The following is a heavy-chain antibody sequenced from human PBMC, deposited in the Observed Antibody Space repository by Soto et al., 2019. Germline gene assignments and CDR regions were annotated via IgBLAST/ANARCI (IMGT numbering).Heavy chain of an antibody. V-gene: IGHV5-51*01. CDR1: GYTFTSYW. CDR2: IYPGDSDT. D-gene: IGHD3-10*01. CDR3: ASFYLTVGRPDAFDI. J-gene: IGHJ3*02. Sequence: PXESLKVSGKCSGYTFTSYWIGLVLQMPGKGLEWMGIIYPGDSDTRYSPSFQGQVTISADKSISTAYLQWSSLKASDTAMYYCASFYLTVGRPDAFDIWGQGTMVTV.